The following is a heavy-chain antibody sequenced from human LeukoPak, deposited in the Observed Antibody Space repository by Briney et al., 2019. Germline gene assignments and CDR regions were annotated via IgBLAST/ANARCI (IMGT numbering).Heavy chain of an antibody. V-gene: IGHV2-5*02. CDR1: GFSLTTSRVG. CDR2: IYWDDDE. Sequence: SGPTLVKPTQTLTLTCTFSGFSLTTSRVGVGWIRQSPGEVLEWLALIYWDDDERYNPSLKNRLTITKDTSKNQVVLTMTSVDPVDTATYYCARGHSHTGGFDCWGQGTLVTVSS. J-gene: IGHJ4*02. D-gene: IGHD3-16*01. CDR3: ARGHSHTGGFDC.